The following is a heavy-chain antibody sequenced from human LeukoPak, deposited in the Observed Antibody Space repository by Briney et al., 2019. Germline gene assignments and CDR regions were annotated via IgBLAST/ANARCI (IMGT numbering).Heavy chain of an antibody. CDR2: IYPGDSDT. Sequence: GESLKISCKGSGYRFTSYWIGWVRPMPGKGLEWMGIIYPGDSDTRYSPSFQGQVTISADKSISTAYLQWSSLKASDTAIYYCARTGIKAARPNYMDVWGKGTTVTVSS. V-gene: IGHV5-51*01. D-gene: IGHD6-6*01. CDR3: ARTGIKAARPNYMDV. J-gene: IGHJ6*03. CDR1: GYRFTSYW.